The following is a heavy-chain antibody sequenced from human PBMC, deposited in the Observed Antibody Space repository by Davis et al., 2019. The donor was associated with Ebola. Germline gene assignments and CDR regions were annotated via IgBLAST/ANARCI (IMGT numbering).Heavy chain of an antibody. CDR1: GDSISSYY. D-gene: IGHD3-22*01. J-gene: IGHJ4*02. CDR2: IDYSGST. CDR3: ARQITMIVA. Sequence: SETLSLTCTVSGDSISSYYWSWIRQPPGKGLEWIGYIDYSGSTNYNPSLKSRVTISVDTSKNQFSLKLSSVTAADTAVYYCARQITMIVAWGQGTLVTVSS. V-gene: IGHV4-59*08.